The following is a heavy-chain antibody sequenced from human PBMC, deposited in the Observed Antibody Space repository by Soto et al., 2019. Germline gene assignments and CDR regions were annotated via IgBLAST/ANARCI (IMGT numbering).Heavy chain of an antibody. CDR1: GGTFSSYA. V-gene: IGHV1-69*06. D-gene: IGHD6-13*01. Sequence: VKVSCKASGGTFSSYAISWVRQAPGQGLEWMGGIIPIFGTANYAQKFQGRVTITADKSTSTAYMELSSLRSEDTAVYYCARETKAIAAATYYCDYWGQGILVTVSS. CDR2: IIPIFGTA. J-gene: IGHJ4*02. CDR3: ARETKAIAAATYYCDY.